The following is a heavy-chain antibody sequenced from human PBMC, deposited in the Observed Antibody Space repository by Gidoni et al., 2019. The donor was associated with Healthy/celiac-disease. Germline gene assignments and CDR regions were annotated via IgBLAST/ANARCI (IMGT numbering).Heavy chain of an antibody. CDR1: GGSISSSNW. D-gene: IGHD3-22*01. Sequence: QVQLQESGPGLVKPSGTLSVTCAVSGGSISSSNWWSWVRQPPGKGLEWIGEIYHSGSTNYNPSLKSRVTISVDKSKNQFSLKLSSVTAADTAVYYCARVYYDSSGYYWGAFDIWGQGTMVTVSS. CDR3: ARVYYDSSGYYWGAFDI. J-gene: IGHJ3*02. V-gene: IGHV4-4*02. CDR2: IYHSGST.